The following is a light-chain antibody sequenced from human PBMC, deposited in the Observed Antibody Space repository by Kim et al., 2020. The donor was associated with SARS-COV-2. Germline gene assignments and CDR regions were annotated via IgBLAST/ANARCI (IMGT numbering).Light chain of an antibody. CDR3: HQYYTTPYT. J-gene: IGKJ2*01. Sequence: DIVMTQSPDSLAVSLGERATINCKSSQSVLYSSNNKNYLAWYQQKPGQPPKLLIYWASTRESGVPDRFSGSGSGTDFTLTISSLQAEDVAVYSCHQYYTTPYTFDQGTKLEI. CDR2: WAS. CDR1: QSVLYSSNNKNY. V-gene: IGKV4-1*01.